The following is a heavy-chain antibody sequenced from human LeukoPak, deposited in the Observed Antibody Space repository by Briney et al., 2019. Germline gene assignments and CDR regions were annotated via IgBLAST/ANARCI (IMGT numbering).Heavy chain of an antibody. V-gene: IGHV4-31*03. J-gene: IGHJ4*02. CDR3: ARHPYTTETYFWSGYFDY. CDR1: GGSISSGGYY. Sequence: TSETLSLTCTVSGGSISSGGYYWSWIRQHPGKGLEWIGYIYYSGSTYYNPSLKSRVTISVDTSKNQFSLKLSSVTAADTAVYYCARHPYTTETYFWSGYFDYWGQGTLVTVSS. CDR2: IYYSGST. D-gene: IGHD3-3*01.